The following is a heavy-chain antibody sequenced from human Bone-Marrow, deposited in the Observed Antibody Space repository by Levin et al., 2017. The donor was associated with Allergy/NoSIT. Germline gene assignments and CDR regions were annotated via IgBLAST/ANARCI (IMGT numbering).Heavy chain of an antibody. CDR1: GFSFNNAW. V-gene: IGHV3-15*01. D-gene: IGHD2/OR15-2a*01. CDR3: AKTIVASSLTLNYFFGMDV. Sequence: GESLKISCGASGFSFNNAWMSWVRQAPGKGLEWVGRIKSNTDGGTAHYAAPVEGRFTISRDNSNNTLYLQMNSLRAEDTAIYYCAKTIVASSLTLNYFFGMDVWGLGTTVTVSS. CDR2: IKSNTDGGTA. J-gene: IGHJ6*02.